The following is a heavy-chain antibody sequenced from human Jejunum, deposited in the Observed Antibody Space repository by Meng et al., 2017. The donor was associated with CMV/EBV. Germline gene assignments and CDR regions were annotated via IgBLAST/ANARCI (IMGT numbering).Heavy chain of an antibody. J-gene: IGHJ6*02. Sequence: WMSWVRQAAGKGLEWVANIKQDGSEKYYVDSVKCRFTISTDNAKNSLYLQMNSLRAEDTAVYYCARDMGGYSGYLPNYYYYGMDVWGQGTTVTVSS. CDR2: IKQDGSEK. CDR1: W. V-gene: IGHV3-7*01. D-gene: IGHD5-12*01. CDR3: ARDMGGYSGYLPNYYYYGMDV.